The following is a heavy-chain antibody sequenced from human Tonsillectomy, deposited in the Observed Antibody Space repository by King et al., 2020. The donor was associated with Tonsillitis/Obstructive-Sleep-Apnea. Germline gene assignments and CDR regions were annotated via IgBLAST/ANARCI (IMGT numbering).Heavy chain of an antibody. CDR1: KYTFTNYN. J-gene: IGHJ6*02. D-gene: IGHD6-19*01. CDR2: INPSGGST. V-gene: IGHV1-46*01. Sequence: VQLVESGAEVKKPGASVKVSCKASKYTFTNYNMHWVRQAPGQGLEWMGIINPSGGSTSYAQKFQGRVTMTRDTSTRTVYMEMSSLRSEDTAVYYCAMLAVAPQGDMDVWGQGSTVTVSS. CDR3: AMLAVAPQGDMDV.